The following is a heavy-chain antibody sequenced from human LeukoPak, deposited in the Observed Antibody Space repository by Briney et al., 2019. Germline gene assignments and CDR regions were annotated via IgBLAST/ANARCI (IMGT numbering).Heavy chain of an antibody. V-gene: IGHV4-4*07. J-gene: IGHJ4*02. CDR3: ARRTDY. D-gene: IGHD1-14*01. CDR2: IYSSGST. Sequence: SETLSLTCTVSGGSMNNYYWNWIRQPAGKELEWIGHIYSSGSTNYNPSLKSRVTMSIDTSKNQFFLKLSSVTAADTAVYYCARRTDYWGQGTLVTVSS. CDR1: GGSMNNYY.